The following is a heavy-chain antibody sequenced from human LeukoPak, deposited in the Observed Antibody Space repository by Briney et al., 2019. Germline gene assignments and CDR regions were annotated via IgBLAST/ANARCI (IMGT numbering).Heavy chain of an antibody. V-gene: IGHV3-7*03. CDR2: IKRDGSEK. CDR1: GFTFSSYW. Sequence: GGSLRLSCAASGFTFSSYWMSWVRQAPGGGLEWAANIKRDGSEKNYVDSVKGRFTISRDNAKNSLYLQMNSLRAEDTALYYCAKGQDSSGYYALDYWGQGTLVTVSS. D-gene: IGHD3-22*01. CDR3: AKGQDSSGYYALDY. J-gene: IGHJ4*02.